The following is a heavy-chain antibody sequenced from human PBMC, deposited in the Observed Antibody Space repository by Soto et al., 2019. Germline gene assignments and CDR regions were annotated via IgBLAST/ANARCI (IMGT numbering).Heavy chain of an antibody. CDR2: INPSGGST. CDR3: AREREIMGSSSNAFDI. V-gene: IGHV1-46*01. J-gene: IGHJ3*02. Sequence: ASVKVSCKASGYTFTSYYMHWVRQAPGQGLEWMGIINPSGGSTSYAQKFQGRVTMTRDTSTSTVYMELSSLRSEDTAVYYCAREREIMGSSSNAFDIWGHGTMVTVSS. D-gene: IGHD6-6*01. CDR1: GYTFTSYY.